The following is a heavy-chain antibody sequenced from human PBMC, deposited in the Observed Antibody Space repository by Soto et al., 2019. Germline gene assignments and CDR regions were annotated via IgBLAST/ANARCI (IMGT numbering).Heavy chain of an antibody. J-gene: IGHJ6*02. D-gene: IGHD6-13*01. CDR2: ISYDGSNK. CDR3: ARDETASSSWYSSKVYYYYYGMDV. CDR1: GFTFISYA. V-gene: IGHV3-30-3*01. Sequence: PGGSLRLAWAASGFTFISYAMHWVRQVPGKGLEWVAVISYDGSNKYYADSVKGRFTISRDNSKNTLYLQMTSLRAEDTAVYYCARDETASSSWYSSKVYYYYYGMDVWGQGTTVTVSS.